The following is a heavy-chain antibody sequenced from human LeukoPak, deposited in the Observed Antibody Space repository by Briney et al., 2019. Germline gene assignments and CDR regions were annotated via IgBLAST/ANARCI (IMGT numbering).Heavy chain of an antibody. CDR1: GFTFSSYA. Sequence: GGSLRLSCAVSGFTFSSYAMHWVRQAPGKGLEWVAVIWYDGSNKYYGDSLKGRFTISRDNSKNTLYLQMNSLRAEDTAVYYCARDNYYDSGGYYYPGYFDCWGQGTLVTVSS. CDR2: IWYDGSNK. CDR3: ARDNYYDSGGYYYPGYFDC. J-gene: IGHJ4*02. D-gene: IGHD3-22*01. V-gene: IGHV3-33*01.